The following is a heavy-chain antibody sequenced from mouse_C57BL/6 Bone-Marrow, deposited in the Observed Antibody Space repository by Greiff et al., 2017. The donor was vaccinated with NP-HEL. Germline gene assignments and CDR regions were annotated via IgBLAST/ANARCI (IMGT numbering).Heavy chain of an antibody. J-gene: IGHJ1*03. CDR2: IDPEDGET. CDR3: APPYYGSSYDWYFDV. Sequence: EVQLQQSGAELVKPGASVKLSCTASGFNIKDYYMHWVKQRTEQGLEWIGRIDPEDGETKYAPKFQGKATITADTSSNSAYLQLSSLTSEDTAVYYCAPPYYGSSYDWYFDVWGTGTTVTVSS. V-gene: IGHV14-2*01. CDR1: GFNIKDYY. D-gene: IGHD1-1*01.